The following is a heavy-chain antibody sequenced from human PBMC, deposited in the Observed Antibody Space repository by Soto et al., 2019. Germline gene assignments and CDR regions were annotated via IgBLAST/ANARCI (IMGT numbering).Heavy chain of an antibody. CDR1: GYTFTSYA. D-gene: IGHD7-27*01. CDR2: INAGNGNT. Sequence: ASVKVSCKASGYTFTSYAMHWVRQAPGQRLEWMGWINAGNGNTIYSQKFQGRVTITRDTYASTAYMELSSLRSEDTAVYYCARDRENWDYFDYWGQGTLVTVSS. CDR3: ARDRENWDYFDY. J-gene: IGHJ4*02. V-gene: IGHV1-3*01.